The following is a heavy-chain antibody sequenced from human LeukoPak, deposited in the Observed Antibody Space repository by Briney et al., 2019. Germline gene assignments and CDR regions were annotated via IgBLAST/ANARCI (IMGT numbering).Heavy chain of an antibody. CDR3: ASSPARRKPFSSGYYYYYYMDV. D-gene: IGHD3-10*01. CDR2: IYNSGST. Sequence: SETLSLTCTVSGDSISSHYWSWIRQPPGKGLEWIGYIYNSGSTNHNPSLKSRVTISVDTSKNQFSLKLSSVTAADTAVYYCASSPARRKPFSSGYYYYYYMDVWGKGTTVTVSS. CDR1: GDSISSHY. V-gene: IGHV4-59*11. J-gene: IGHJ6*03.